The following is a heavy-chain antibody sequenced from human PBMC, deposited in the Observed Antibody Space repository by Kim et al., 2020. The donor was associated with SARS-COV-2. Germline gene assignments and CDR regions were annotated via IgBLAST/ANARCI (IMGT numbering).Heavy chain of an antibody. J-gene: IGHJ6*02. Sequence: ASVKVSCKASGYTFTSYGISWVRQAPGQXLXWMGWISAYNGNTNYAQKLQGRVTMTTDTSTSTAYMELRSLRSDDTAVYYCARDPGGSSGTYVPPYYYYGMXXXGQXTXVTVSS. CDR3: ARDPGGSSGTYVPPYYYYGMXX. V-gene: IGHV1-18*01. D-gene: IGHD3-22*01. CDR1: GYTFTSYG. CDR2: ISAYNGNT.